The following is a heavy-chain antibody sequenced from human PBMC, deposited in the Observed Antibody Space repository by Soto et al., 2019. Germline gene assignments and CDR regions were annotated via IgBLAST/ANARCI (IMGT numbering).Heavy chain of an antibody. J-gene: IGHJ3*02. CDR2: ISHDGNNT. CDR1: GFTFSSYA. Sequence: PGGSLRLSCAASGFTFSSYAMYWVRQAPGKGLEWMAFISHDGNNTYYADSVKGRFTISRDSSKNMVYLEMNSLRPEDTAVYYCASWLQWEHGFDIWGLGTMVTVSS. D-gene: IGHD2-2*01. V-gene: IGHV3-30*14. CDR3: ASWLQWEHGFDI.